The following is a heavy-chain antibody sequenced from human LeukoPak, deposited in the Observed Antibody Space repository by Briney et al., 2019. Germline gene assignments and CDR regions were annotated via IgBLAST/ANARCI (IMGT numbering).Heavy chain of an antibody. CDR1: GFTFSSYA. Sequence: GGSLRLSCSASGFTFSSYAMSWVRQAPGKGLEWVSVIGGGGGSAYYGDSAKGRSTISRDNSESTLYLQMNSLRAEDTAVYYCAKSVAGINAPLDYWGQGTLVTVSS. D-gene: IGHD6-19*01. J-gene: IGHJ4*02. CDR2: IGGGGGSA. CDR3: AKSVAGINAPLDY. V-gene: IGHV3-23*01.